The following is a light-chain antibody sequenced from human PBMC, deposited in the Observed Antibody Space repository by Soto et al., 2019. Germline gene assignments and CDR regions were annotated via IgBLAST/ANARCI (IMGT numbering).Light chain of an antibody. V-gene: IGLV1-44*01. CDR3: TTWDDSLNGWV. J-gene: IGLJ7*01. CDR2: NNN. CDR1: SSNIGSNT. Sequence: QSALTQPPSASGTPGQRVSISCSGSSSNIGSNTVNWYQQLPGTAPKVLIYNNNQRPSGVPDRFSGSKSGTSASLAISGLQSEDEADYYCTTWDDSLNGWVFGGGTQLTVL.